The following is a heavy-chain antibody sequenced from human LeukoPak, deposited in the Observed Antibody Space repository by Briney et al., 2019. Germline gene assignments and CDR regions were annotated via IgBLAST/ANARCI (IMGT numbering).Heavy chain of an antibody. CDR2: IYSGGST. CDR1: GFTVSSNY. D-gene: IGHD3-10*01. J-gene: IGHJ3*02. V-gene: IGHV3-53*01. Sequence: GGSLRLSCAASGFTVSSNYMSWVRQAPGKGLEWVSVIYSGGSTYYADSVKGRFTISRDNSKNTLYLQMNSLRAEDTAVYYCARGLGLWFGEYAFGIWGQGTMVTVSS. CDR3: ARGLGLWFGEYAFGI.